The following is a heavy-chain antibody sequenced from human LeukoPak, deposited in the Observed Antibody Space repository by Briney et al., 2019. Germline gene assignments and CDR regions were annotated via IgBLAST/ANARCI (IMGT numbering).Heavy chain of an antibody. CDR3: AKESTSHPSYGMDV. J-gene: IGHJ6*02. CDR2: ISWNSGSI. V-gene: IGHV3-9*01. D-gene: IGHD2-2*01. CDR1: GFTVSSNY. Sequence: GGSLRLSCAASGFTVSSNYINWVRQAPGKGLEWVSGISWNSGSIGYADSVKGRFTISRDNAKNSLYLQMNSLRAEDTALYYCAKESTSHPSYGMDVWGQGTTVTVSS.